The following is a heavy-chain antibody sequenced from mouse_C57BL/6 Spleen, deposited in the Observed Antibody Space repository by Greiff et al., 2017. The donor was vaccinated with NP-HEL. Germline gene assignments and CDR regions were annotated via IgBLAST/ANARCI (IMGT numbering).Heavy chain of an antibody. V-gene: IGHV1-80*01. CDR1: GYAFSRYW. CDR2: IYPGDGDT. CDR3: ARRAYYYGSSLGYFAV. Sequence: QVQLQQSGAELVKPGASVKISCKASGYAFSRYWMNWVKQRTGKGLEWIGQIYPGDGDTNYNGKFKGKATLTADKSSSTAYMQLSSQTSESSAVYFCARRAYYYGSSLGYFAVWGTGTTGTVSS. J-gene: IGHJ1*03. D-gene: IGHD1-1*01.